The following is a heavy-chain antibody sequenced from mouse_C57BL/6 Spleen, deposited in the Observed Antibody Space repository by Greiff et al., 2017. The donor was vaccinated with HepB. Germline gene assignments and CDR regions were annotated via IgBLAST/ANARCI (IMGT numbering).Heavy chain of an antibody. V-gene: IGHV1-80*01. CDR2: IYPGDGDT. Sequence: QVQLKQSGAELVKPGASVKISCKASGYAFSSYWMNWVKQRPGKGLEWIGQIYPGDGDTNYNGKFKGKATLTADKSSSTAYMQLSSLISEDSAVYFCEKIFPIYDGYYAGAMDYWGQGTSVTVSS. CDR3: EKIFPIYDGYYAGAMDY. D-gene: IGHD2-3*01. J-gene: IGHJ4*01. CDR1: GYAFSSYW.